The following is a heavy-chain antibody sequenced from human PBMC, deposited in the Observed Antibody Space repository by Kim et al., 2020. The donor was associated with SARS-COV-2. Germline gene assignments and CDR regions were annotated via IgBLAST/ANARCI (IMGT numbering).Heavy chain of an antibody. V-gene: IGHV4-34*01. CDR3: ARVEFSYIVVVPAAMTPWGYGMDV. CDR2: INHSGST. CDR1: GGSFSGYY. Sequence: SETLSLTCAVYGGSFSGYYWSWIRQPPGKGLEWIGEINHSGSTNYNPSLKSRVTISVDTSKNQFSLKLSSVTAADTAVYYCARVEFSYIVVVPAAMTPWGYGMDVCGQGTTVTVSS. J-gene: IGHJ6*02. D-gene: IGHD2-2*01.